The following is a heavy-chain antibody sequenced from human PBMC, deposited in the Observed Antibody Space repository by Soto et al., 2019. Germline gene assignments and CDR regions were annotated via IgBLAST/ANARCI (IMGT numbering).Heavy chain of an antibody. CDR2: IRTSGSDT. J-gene: IGHJ6*02. Sequence: PGGSLRLSCAASGFTFSDFYMSWIRQAPGRGLGWVSNIRTSGSDTNYADSVKGRFTISRDNGKKSLYLEMKSLRVEDAAVYYCARDRGGGSIFGGHYGMDVWGQGTTVTVSS. V-gene: IGHV3-11*06. D-gene: IGHD3-3*01. CDR1: GFTFSDFY. CDR3: ARDRGGGSIFGGHYGMDV.